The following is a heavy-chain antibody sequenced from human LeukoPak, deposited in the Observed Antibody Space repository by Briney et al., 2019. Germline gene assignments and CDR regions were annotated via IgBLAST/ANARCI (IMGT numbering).Heavy chain of an antibody. D-gene: IGHD2-2*01. CDR1: GFTFSNYA. J-gene: IGHJ5*02. CDR2: ISGSGSSP. V-gene: IGHV3-23*01. Sequence: GGSLRLSCAASGFTFSNYAMSWVRQAPGKGLKWVSAISGSGSSPHYADSVKGRFTISRDNSKNTLYLQMNSLRAEDTAVYYCAKDQNVVVPAAGCRFDPWGQGTLVTVSS. CDR3: AKDQNVVVPAAGCRFDP.